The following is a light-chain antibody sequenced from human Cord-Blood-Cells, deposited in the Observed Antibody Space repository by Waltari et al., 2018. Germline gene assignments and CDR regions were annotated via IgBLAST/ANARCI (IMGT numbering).Light chain of an antibody. J-gene: IGKJ4*01. CDR3: QQLNSYPRLT. CDR2: AAS. CDR1: QGISSY. V-gene: IGKV1-9*01. Sequence: DIQLTPSPSFLSASVGDRVTITCRASQGISSYLDWYQQKPGKAPKLLIYAASTLQSGVPSRFSGSGSGTEFTLTISSLQPEDFATYYCQQLNSYPRLTFGGGTKVDIK.